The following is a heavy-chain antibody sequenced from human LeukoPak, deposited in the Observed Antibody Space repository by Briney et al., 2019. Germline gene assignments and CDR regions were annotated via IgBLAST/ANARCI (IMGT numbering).Heavy chain of an antibody. CDR3: AKVAMSGPSSFDT. CDR2: IIGTGGGST. J-gene: IGHJ4*02. D-gene: IGHD2-2*01. CDR1: GFTFSSYS. Sequence: GGSLRLSCAASGFTFSSYSMTWVRQAPGKGLEWVSGIIGTGGGSTYYADSVTGRFTISRDNSKNTLYLKLTSMRAEDTAVFYCAKVAMSGPSSFDTWGQGTLVTVSS. V-gene: IGHV3-23*01.